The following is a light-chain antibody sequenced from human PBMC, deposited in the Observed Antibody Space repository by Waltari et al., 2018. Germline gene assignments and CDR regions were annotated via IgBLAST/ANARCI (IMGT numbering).Light chain of an antibody. CDR1: CLRPYY. CDR3: TPRDTTTYHLGV. J-gene: IGLJ3*02. CDR2: GKN. Sequence: SSHRTQDPAVSVALGPTVRVTCQGDCLRPYYSTWYQQKPGQAPVLVIYGKNSRPWWCPDRFSSSTSGNTASLIITGAQAEDEADYYCTPRDTTTYHLGVFGGGTKLTVL. V-gene: IGLV3-19*01.